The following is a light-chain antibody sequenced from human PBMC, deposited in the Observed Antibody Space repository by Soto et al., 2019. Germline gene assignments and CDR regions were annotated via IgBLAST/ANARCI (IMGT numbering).Light chain of an antibody. V-gene: IGKV1-8*01. CDR1: QDIGNS. Sequence: AIGMTQSPSSFSASTGDRVVITCRASQDIGNSLSWYQQKPGKAPNLLIYGSVTLQSGVPSIYNGSASGTDFTLTSGCLKSEDFASYYCQQHHSYPITVGGGTKVEIK. J-gene: IGKJ4*01. CDR2: GSV. CDR3: QQHHSYPIT.